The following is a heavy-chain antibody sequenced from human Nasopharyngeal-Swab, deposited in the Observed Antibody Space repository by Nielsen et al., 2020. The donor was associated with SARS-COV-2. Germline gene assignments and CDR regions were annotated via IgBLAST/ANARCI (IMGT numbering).Heavy chain of an antibody. CDR3: AKDVHGDYGGIDY. CDR1: GFTFSSSG. J-gene: IGHJ4*02. CDR2: ISYDGSNE. D-gene: IGHD4-17*01. V-gene: IGHV3-30*18. Sequence: GGSLRLSFAASGFTFSSSGMDWVRQAPGKGLEWVAVISYDGSNEYYGDSVKGRFTISRDNSKNTLYLQMNSLRVDDTAVYYCAKDVHGDYGGIDYWGQGILVTVSS.